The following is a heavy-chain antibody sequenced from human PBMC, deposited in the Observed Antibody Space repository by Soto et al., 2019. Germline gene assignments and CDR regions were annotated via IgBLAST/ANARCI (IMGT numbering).Heavy chain of an antibody. D-gene: IGHD5-18*01. J-gene: IGHJ3*02. CDR3: ARDPGIQLWLYAFDI. CDR2: ISAYNGNT. CDR1: GYTFTSYG. V-gene: IGHV1-18*01. Sequence: ASVKVSCKASGYTFTSYGIGWVRQAPGQGLEWMGWISAYNGNTNYAQKLQGRVTMTTDPSTSTAYMELRSLRSDDTAVYYCARDPGIQLWLYAFDIWGQGTMVTV.